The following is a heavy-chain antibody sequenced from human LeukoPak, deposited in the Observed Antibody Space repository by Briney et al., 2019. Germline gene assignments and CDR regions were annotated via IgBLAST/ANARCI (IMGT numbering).Heavy chain of an antibody. Sequence: GGSLRLSCAASGFTFSSYSMNWVRQAPGKGLEWVSSISSSYIYYADSVKGRFTISRDNAKNSLYLQMNSLRAEDTAVYYCARLTDDAFDIWGQGTMVTVSS. V-gene: IGHV3-21*01. CDR2: ISSSYI. J-gene: IGHJ3*02. CDR1: GFTFSSYS. CDR3: ARLTDDAFDI.